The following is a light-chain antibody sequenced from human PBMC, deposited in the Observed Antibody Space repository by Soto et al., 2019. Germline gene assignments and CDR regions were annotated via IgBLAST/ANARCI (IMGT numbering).Light chain of an antibody. CDR1: SSNIGAGYD. CDR3: LSFDSSLSVV. V-gene: IGLV1-40*01. Sequence: QSVLTQPPSVSGAPGQRVTISCTGSSSNIGAGYDVHWYQQLPGRAPKLLIYGNTNRPSGVPDRFSGSKSDTSASLAITGLQAEDEADYYCLSFDSSLSVVFGGGTTLTVL. CDR2: GNT. J-gene: IGLJ2*01.